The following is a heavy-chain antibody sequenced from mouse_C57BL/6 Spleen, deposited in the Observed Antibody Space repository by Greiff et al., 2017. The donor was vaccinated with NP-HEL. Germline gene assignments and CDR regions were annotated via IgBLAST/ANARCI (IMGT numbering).Heavy chain of an antibody. CDR3: ARARDRGDY. J-gene: IGHJ4*01. D-gene: IGHD3-3*01. Sequence: QVQLQQSGAELVRPGTSVKLSCKASGYTFTSYWMHWVKQRPGQGLEWIGVIDPSDSYTNYNQKFKGKATLTVDTSSSTAYMQLSSLTSEDSAVYDCARARDRGDYWGQGTSVTVSS. CDR1: GYTFTSYW. V-gene: IGHV1-59*01. CDR2: IDPSDSYT.